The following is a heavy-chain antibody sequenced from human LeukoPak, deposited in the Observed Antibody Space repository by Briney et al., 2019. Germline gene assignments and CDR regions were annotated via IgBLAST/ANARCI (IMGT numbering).Heavy chain of an antibody. D-gene: IGHD4-17*01. J-gene: IGHJ4*02. V-gene: IGHV4-39*01. CDR1: GGSISSSSYS. CDR2: IYYRGRT. CDR3: ARLTASFTAVTARNPTDY. Sequence: SETLSLTCTVSGGSISSSSYSWGWIRQPPGKGLEWIGSIYYRGRTYYNPSLKSRVTISVDTSKNQFSLKLSSVTAADTAVYYCARLTASFTAVTARNPTDYWGQGTLVTVSS.